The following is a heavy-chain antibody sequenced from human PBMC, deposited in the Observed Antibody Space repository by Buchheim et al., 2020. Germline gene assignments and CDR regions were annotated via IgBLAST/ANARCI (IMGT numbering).Heavy chain of an antibody. CDR3: ARAASQLTIFGVVIPDY. Sequence: EVQLVESGGGLVKPGGSLRLSCAASGFTFSSYSMNWVRQAPGKGLEWVSSISSSSSYIYYADSVKGRFTISRDNAKNSLYLQMNGLRAEDTAVYYCARAASQLTIFGVVIPDYWGQGTL. V-gene: IGHV3-21*01. D-gene: IGHD3-3*01. J-gene: IGHJ4*02. CDR1: GFTFSSYS. CDR2: ISSSSSYI.